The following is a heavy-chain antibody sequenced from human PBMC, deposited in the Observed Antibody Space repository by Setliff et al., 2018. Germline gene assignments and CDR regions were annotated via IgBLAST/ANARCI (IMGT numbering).Heavy chain of an antibody. V-gene: IGHV3-15*01. CDR1: GFTISNYW. CDR2: SKSKTAGGAI. CDR3: TTDRAACSGSSCYNGFDV. Sequence: PGGSLRLSCVASGFTISNYWMAWVRQAPGKGLEWVGRSKSKTAGGAIDYAAPVKGRFTISRDDSKNTLYLQMSSLKTEDTAMYYCTTDRAACSGSSCYNGFDVWGQGTMVTVSS. J-gene: IGHJ3*01. D-gene: IGHD2-2*02.